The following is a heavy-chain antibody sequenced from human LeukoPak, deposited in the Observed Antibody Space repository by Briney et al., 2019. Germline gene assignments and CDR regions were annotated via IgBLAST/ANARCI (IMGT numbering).Heavy chain of an antibody. CDR1: GYTFTSYY. CDR3: ARQSTRLFNTGSYYPPPAYDY. V-gene: IGHV1-46*01. D-gene: IGHD1-26*01. J-gene: IGHJ4*02. Sequence: ASVKVSCKASGYTFTSYYIHWVRQAPGQGLEWMGIINPSGGSTNYAQKFQGRVTMTRDTSTSTVYMELRSLRSDDTAVYYCARQSTRLFNTGSYYPPPAYDYWGQGTLVIVSS. CDR2: INPSGGST.